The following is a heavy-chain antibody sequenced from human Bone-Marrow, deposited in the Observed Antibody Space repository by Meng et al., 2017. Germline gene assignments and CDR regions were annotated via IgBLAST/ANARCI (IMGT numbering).Heavy chain of an antibody. Sequence: QLQLQESGSGLVKPSQTLSLTCPVPGGSISSDNYPWSWIRQPPGKGLESIGYIYHSGTAYYNPSLESRVTISVDRSKNQFSLKLSSVTAADTAVYYCARGDGYNRYFDYWGQGTLVTVSS. V-gene: IGHV4-30-2*01. J-gene: IGHJ4*02. CDR2: IYHSGTA. D-gene: IGHD5-24*01. CDR1: GGSISSDNYP. CDR3: ARGDGYNRYFDY.